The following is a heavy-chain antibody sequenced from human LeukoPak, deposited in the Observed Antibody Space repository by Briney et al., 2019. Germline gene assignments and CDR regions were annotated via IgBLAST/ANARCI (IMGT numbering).Heavy chain of an antibody. CDR2: INHSGST. CDR1: GGSFSGYY. D-gene: IGHD3-3*01. J-gene: IGHJ3*02. V-gene: IGHV4-34*01. CDR3: ARPAFYYDFWSGCPRDAFDI. Sequence: SETLSLTCAVYGGSFSGYYWSWIRQPPGKGLEWIGEINHSGSTNYNPSLKSRVTISVDTSKNQFSLKLSSVTAADTAVYYCARPAFYYDFWSGCPRDAFDIWGQGTMVTVSS.